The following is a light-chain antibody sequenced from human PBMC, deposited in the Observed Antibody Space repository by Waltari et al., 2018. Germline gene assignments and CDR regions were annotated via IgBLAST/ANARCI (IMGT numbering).Light chain of an antibody. V-gene: IGKV1D-12*01. CDR1: QDISSW. CDR3: QQANSFPYT. CDR2: SSS. Sequence: DIQMTQSPSSVSASVGARVTITCRASQDISSWLAWYQQKPGKAPELLIYSSSTLHFGVPSRFSGSRSDTEFSLTITGLQPDDSATYFCQQANSFPYTYGQGTKLDI. J-gene: IGKJ2*01.